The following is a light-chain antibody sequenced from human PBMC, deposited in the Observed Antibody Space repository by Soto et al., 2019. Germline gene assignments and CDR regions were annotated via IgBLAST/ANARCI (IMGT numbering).Light chain of an antibody. CDR2: LVS. Sequence: QSVVTQPRSVSWSPGQSVTISCTGTSSDVGGYNYVSWYQQHPGKAPKVMIYLVSKRPSGVPDRFSGSKSGNTASLTISGLQAEDEADYYCCSYAGNYIYVFGTGTKVTVL. CDR1: SSDVGGYNY. V-gene: IGLV2-11*01. CDR3: CSYAGNYIYV. J-gene: IGLJ1*01.